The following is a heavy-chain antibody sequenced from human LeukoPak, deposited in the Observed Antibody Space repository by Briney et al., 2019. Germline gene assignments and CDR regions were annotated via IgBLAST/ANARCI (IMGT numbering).Heavy chain of an antibody. V-gene: IGHV3-66*01. J-gene: IGHJ4*02. CDR3: ARDDYRKKDPLDY. CDR2: IYSGGST. Sequence: GGSLRLSCAASGFAFSSYAMYWVRQAPGKGLEWVSVIYSGGSTYYADSVKGRFTISRDNSKNTLYLQMNSLRAEDTAVYYCARDDYRKKDPLDYWGQGTLVTVSS. CDR1: GFAFSSYA. D-gene: IGHD1-14*01.